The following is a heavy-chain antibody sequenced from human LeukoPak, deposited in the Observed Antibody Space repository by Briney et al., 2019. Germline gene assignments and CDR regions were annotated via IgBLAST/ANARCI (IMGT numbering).Heavy chain of an antibody. D-gene: IGHD4-17*01. Sequence: SETLSLTCTVSGGSISSYYWSWIRQPPGKGLEWIGYIYYSGSTNYNPSLKGRVTISVDTSKNQFSLKLSSVTAADTAVYYCAGGDYGDTLFDYWGQGTLVTVSS. CDR3: AGGDYGDTLFDY. CDR2: IYYSGST. J-gene: IGHJ4*02. V-gene: IGHV4-59*01. CDR1: GGSISSYY.